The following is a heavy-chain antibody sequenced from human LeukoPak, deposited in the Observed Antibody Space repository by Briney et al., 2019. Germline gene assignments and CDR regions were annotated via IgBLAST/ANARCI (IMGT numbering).Heavy chain of an antibody. CDR3: ARTLYSSSGPFDY. J-gene: IGHJ4*02. Sequence: SETLSLTCAVSGGSISSSSYYWGWIRQPPGKGLEWIGSIYYSGSTYYNPSLKSRVTISVDTSKNQFSLKLSSVTAADTAVYYCARTLYSSSGPFDYWGQGTLVTVSS. CDR2: IYYSGST. V-gene: IGHV4-39*01. CDR1: GGSISSSSYY. D-gene: IGHD6-13*01.